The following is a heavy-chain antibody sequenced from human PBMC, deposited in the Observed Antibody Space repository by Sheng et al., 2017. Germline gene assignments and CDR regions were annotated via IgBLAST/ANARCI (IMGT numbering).Heavy chain of an antibody. J-gene: IGHJ6*03. CDR1: GGSISSYY. Sequence: QVQLQESGPGLVKPSETLSLTCTVSGGSISSYYWSWIRQPAGKGLEWIGRIYTSGSTNYNPSLKSRVTMSVDTSKNQFSLKLSSVTAADTAVYYCAREVEAARPPYYYYYYMDVWGKGDHGHRL. V-gene: IGHV4-4*07. CDR3: AREVEAARPPYYYYYYMDV. CDR2: IYTSGST. D-gene: IGHD6-6*01.